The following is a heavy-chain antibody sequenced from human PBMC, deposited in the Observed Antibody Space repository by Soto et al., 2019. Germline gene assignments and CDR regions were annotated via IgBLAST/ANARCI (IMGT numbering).Heavy chain of an antibody. Sequence: PGEPLKISCQGSGYDFSTSWIAWVRQMPGRGLEWVGIIYSGDSDTRYSPSFQGQVIISVDKSISTAYLQWSSLKASDTAMYYCARGTTVSTFADYYFDYWGQGTLVTVSS. V-gene: IGHV5-51*01. CDR2: IYSGDSDT. D-gene: IGHD4-4*01. J-gene: IGHJ4*02. CDR1: GYDFSTSW. CDR3: ARGTTVSTFADYYFDY.